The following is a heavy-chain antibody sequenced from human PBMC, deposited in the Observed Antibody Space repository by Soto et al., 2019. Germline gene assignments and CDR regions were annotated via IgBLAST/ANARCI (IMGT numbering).Heavy chain of an antibody. D-gene: IGHD2-15*01. Sequence: SETLSLTCTVSGVSISSSSYFWGWIRQPPGKGLEWIGIIYYSGNTFYNPSLKSRVTISVDTSKNQFSLKLSSVTAADTAVYYCPRIDCSGGSCYSPPDNWSDPWGQGTLVTVSS. CDR3: PRIDCSGGSCYSPPDNWSDP. CDR2: IYYSGNT. J-gene: IGHJ5*02. CDR1: GVSISSSSYF. V-gene: IGHV4-39*01.